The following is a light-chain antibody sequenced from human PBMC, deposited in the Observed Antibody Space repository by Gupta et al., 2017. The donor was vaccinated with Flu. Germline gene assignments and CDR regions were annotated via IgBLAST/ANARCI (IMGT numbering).Light chain of an antibody. CDR3: QQYDNLPLT. CDR2: DAS. CDR1: QDISNY. J-gene: IGKJ4*01. Sequence: DIQMTQPPSSLSASVGDRVTITCQASQDISNYLNWYQQKPGKAPKLLIYDASNLETGVPSRFSESGSGTDFTFTISSLQPEDIATYYCQQYDNLPLTFGGGTKVEIK. V-gene: IGKV1-33*01.